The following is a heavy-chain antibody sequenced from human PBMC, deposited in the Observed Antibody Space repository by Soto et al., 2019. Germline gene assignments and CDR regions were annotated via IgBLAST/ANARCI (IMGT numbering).Heavy chain of an antibody. J-gene: IGHJ4*02. Sequence: GGSLRLSCAASGFTSSSYAMHWVRQAPGKGLEWVAVISYDGSNKYYADSVKGRFTISRDNSKNTLYLQMNSLRAEDTAVYYCAREYGDYGYYFDYWGQGTLVTVSS. D-gene: IGHD4-17*01. CDR3: AREYGDYGYYFDY. CDR2: ISYDGSNK. V-gene: IGHV3-30-3*01. CDR1: GFTSSSYA.